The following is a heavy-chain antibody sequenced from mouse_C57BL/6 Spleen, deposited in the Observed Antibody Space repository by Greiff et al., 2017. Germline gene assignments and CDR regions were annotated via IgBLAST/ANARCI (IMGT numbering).Heavy chain of an antibody. Sequence: EVKLVESVAELVRPGASVKLSCTASGFNIKNTYMHWVKQRPEQGLEWIGRIDPANGNTKYAPKFLGKATITADTSSNTAYLQLSSLTSEDTAIYYCAGDSQATGVAYWGQGTLVTVSA. D-gene: IGHD3-3*01. CDR1: GFNIKNTY. CDR2: IDPANGNT. CDR3: AGDSQATGVAY. J-gene: IGHJ3*01. V-gene: IGHV14-3*01.